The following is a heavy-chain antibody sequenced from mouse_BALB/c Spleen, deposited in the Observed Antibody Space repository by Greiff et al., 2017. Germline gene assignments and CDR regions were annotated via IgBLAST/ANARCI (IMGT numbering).Heavy chain of an antibody. CDR2: INPYNGDT. CDR1: GYSFTGYF. CDR3: GRDRDYAMDY. V-gene: IGHV1-37*01. Sequence: EVKVVESGPELVKPGASVKISCKASGYSFTGYFMNWVKQSHGKSLEWIGRINPYNGDTFYNQKFKGKATLTVDKSSSTAHMELLSLTSEDSAVYYCGRDRDYAMDYWGQGTSVTVSS. J-gene: IGHJ4*01.